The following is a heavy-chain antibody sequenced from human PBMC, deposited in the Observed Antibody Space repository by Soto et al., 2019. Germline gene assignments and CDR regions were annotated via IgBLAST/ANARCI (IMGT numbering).Heavy chain of an antibody. D-gene: IGHD6-13*01. Sequence: QVQLVESGGGVVQPGTSLRLSCAASGFTFSSYGMHWVRQAPGKGLEWVAIISYDGRSKFYAESVKGRFTISRDNSKNTLHLQMNSLRPEDTAVFYCAKSFSSSWPYFRSYGLDVWGQGNTVAVSS. V-gene: IGHV3-30*18. CDR3: AKSFSSSWPYFRSYGLDV. CDR1: GFTFSSYG. CDR2: ISYDGRSK. J-gene: IGHJ6*02.